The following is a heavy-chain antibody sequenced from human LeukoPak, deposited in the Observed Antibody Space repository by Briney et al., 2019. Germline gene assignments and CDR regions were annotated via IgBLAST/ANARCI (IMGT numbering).Heavy chain of an antibody. CDR2: ISYDGSNK. V-gene: IGHV3-30*18. D-gene: IGHD5-18*01. CDR1: GFTFSSYG. J-gene: IGHJ4*02. Sequence: PGGSLRLSCAASGFTFSSYGMHWVRQAPGKGLEWMAVISYDGSNKYYADSVKGRFTISRDNSKNTLYLQMNSLRAEDTAVYYCAKGGGIKLWFFDYWGQGTLVTVSS. CDR3: AKGGGIKLWFFDY.